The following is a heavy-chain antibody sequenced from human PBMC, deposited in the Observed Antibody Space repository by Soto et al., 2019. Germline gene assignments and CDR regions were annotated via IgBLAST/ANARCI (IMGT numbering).Heavy chain of an antibody. V-gene: IGHV3-21*01. Sequence: GGSLRLSCISSGFTSRTYTMNWVRQAPVKGLEWVSGIRGFSPYTFYAESVKGRFTISRDNAKNSLYLQMDSLRAEDTAVYYCARDRGYDAHDYYYNAMDVWGQGTTVTVSS. J-gene: IGHJ6*02. CDR1: GFTSRTYT. CDR2: IRGFSPYT. D-gene: IGHD3-10*01. CDR3: ARDRGYDAHDYYYNAMDV.